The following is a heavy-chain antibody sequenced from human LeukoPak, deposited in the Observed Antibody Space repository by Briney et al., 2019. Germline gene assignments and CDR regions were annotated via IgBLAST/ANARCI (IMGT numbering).Heavy chain of an antibody. CDR2: IYHSGST. D-gene: IGHD3-16*02. Sequence: PSETLSLTCTVSGYSISSGYYWGWIRQPPGKGLEWIGSIYHSGSTYYNPSLKSRVTISVDTSKNQFSLKLSSVTAADTAVYYCARRTYYDYVWGSYPRGYFDYWGQGTLVTVSS. CDR1: GYSISSGYY. CDR3: ARRTYYDYVWGSYPRGYFDY. V-gene: IGHV4-38-2*02. J-gene: IGHJ4*02.